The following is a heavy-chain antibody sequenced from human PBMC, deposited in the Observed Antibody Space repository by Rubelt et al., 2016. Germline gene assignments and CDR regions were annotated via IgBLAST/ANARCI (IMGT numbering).Heavy chain of an antibody. CDR1: GYSISSGYY. D-gene: IGHD1-26*01. J-gene: IGHJ4*02. CDR3: ARTLVGATSSFDY. Sequence: QVQLQESGPGLVKPSETLSLTCTVSGYSISSGYYWGWIRQPPGKGLEWIGSIYHRGGSYYNPSLKVRVTISVDTSKNQFSLKLSSVIVADTAVYYCARTLVGATSSFDYWGQGTLVTVSS. V-gene: IGHV4-38-2*02. CDR2: IYHRGGS.